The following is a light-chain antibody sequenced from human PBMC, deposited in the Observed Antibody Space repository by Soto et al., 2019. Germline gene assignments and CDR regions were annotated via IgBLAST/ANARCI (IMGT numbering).Light chain of an antibody. V-gene: IGKV1-6*01. Sequence: IQMTQSPSSLSASVGDRVTITCRASQSIRNDLGWYQQEPGKAPKLLIYAASSLESGVPSRSSGSGSGTDFTLTISSLQPEDFATYYCLQDYNYPWTVGQGTKV. J-gene: IGKJ1*01. CDR2: AAS. CDR3: LQDYNYPWT. CDR1: QSIRND.